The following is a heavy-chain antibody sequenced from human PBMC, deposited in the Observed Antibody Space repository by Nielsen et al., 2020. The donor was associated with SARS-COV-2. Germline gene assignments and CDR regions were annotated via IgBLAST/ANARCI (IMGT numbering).Heavy chain of an antibody. CDR3: ASLNWVDPTSN. Sequence: GESLKISCVASGFTFSAYWMNWVRQAPGKGLELVANIKDDGSARYYVDSVKGRFTISKDNAKNSLYLQMHNLRAEDTAVYFCASLNWVDPTSNWGPGTPVTFAA. V-gene: IGHV3-7*01. J-gene: IGHJ4*02. CDR2: IKDDGSAR. D-gene: IGHD1-1*01. CDR1: GFTFSAYW.